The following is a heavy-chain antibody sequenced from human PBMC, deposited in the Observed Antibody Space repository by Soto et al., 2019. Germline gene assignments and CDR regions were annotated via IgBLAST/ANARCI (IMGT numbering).Heavy chain of an antibody. J-gene: IGHJ3*02. Sequence: SVKVSCKASGFTFTSSAMQWVRQARGQRLEWIGWIVVGSGNTNYAQKFQERVTITRDMSTSTAYMELSSLRSEDTAVYYCAACSSGPLRGWYSFHRSWAFDIWGQGTMVTVS. D-gene: IGHD6-19*01. CDR3: AACSSGPLRGWYSFHRSWAFDI. V-gene: IGHV1-58*02. CDR2: IVVGSGNT. CDR1: GFTFTSSA.